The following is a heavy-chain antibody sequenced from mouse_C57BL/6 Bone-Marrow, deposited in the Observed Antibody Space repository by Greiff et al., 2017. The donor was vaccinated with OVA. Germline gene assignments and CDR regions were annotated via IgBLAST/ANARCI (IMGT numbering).Heavy chain of an antibody. V-gene: IGHV1-15*01. CDR2: IDPETGGT. J-gene: IGHJ2*01. D-gene: IGHD1-1*01. CDR3: TLTVVADY. CDR1: GYTFTDYE. Sequence: VQRVESGAELVRPGASVTLSCKASGYTFTDYEMHWVKQTPVHGLEWIGAIDPETGGTAYNQKFKGKAILTADKSSSTAYMELRSLTSEDSAVYYCTLTVVADYWGQGTTLTVSS.